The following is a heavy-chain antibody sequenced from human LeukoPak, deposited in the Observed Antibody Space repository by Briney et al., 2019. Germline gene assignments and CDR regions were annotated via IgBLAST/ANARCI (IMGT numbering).Heavy chain of an antibody. V-gene: IGHV3-74*01. CDR1: GFTFSNYW. CDR3: AKDSGDYGDYSDAFDI. Sequence: GGSLRLSCAASGFTFSNYWMHWVRQVPGKGLVWVSRINPGGSSTTYADSVKGRFTISRDNSKNTLYLQMNSLRAEDTAVYYCAKDSGDYGDYSDAFDIWGQGTMVTVSS. J-gene: IGHJ3*02. D-gene: IGHD4-17*01. CDR2: INPGGSST.